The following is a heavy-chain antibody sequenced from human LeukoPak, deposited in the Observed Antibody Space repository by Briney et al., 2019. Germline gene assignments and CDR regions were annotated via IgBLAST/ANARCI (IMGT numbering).Heavy chain of an antibody. Sequence: PGGSLRLSCAASGFTFSTFAMIWVRQPPGKGLEWVSSIFPSGGEIHYADSVRGRFTISRDNSKSTLSLQMNSLRAEDTAVYYCAGLGAFDIWGQGTMVAVSS. J-gene: IGHJ3*02. D-gene: IGHD3/OR15-3a*01. CDR1: GFTFSTFA. CDR3: AGLGAFDI. V-gene: IGHV3-23*01. CDR2: IFPSGGEI.